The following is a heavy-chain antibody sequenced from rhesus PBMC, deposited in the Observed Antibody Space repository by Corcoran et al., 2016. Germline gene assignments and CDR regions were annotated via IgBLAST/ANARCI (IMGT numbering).Heavy chain of an antibody. V-gene: IGHV4-160*01. CDR1: GGSISSNY. J-gene: IGHJ4*01. CDR3: ARGEYCTGSGCYGWVGY. Sequence: QVQLQESGPGLVKPSETLSLTCAVSGGSISSNYWSWIRPAPGKGLEWIGRIYGSGGSNDDNPAHKSRVTISTDTSKNQFSLKRSSGTAADTAVYYCARGEYCTGSGCYGWVGYWGQGVLVTVSS. CDR2: IYGSGGSN. D-gene: IGHD2-21*01.